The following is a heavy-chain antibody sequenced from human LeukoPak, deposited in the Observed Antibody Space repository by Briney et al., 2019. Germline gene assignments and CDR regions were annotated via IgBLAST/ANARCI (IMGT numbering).Heavy chain of an antibody. Sequence: PGGSLRLSCAASGFTVSSNYMSWVRQAPGKGLEWVSVIYSGGSTYYADPVKGRFTISRDNSKNTLYLQMNSLRAEGTAVYYCARESRWLAYYFDYWGQGTLVTVSS. D-gene: IGHD6-19*01. CDR3: ARESRWLAYYFDY. CDR1: GFTVSSNY. CDR2: IYSGGST. V-gene: IGHV3-66*01. J-gene: IGHJ4*02.